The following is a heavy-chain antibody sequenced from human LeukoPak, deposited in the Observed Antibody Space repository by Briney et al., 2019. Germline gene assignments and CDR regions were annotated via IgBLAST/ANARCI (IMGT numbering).Heavy chain of an antibody. CDR2: INHSGST. CDR1: GGSFSGYY. D-gene: IGHD1-26*01. CDR3: ARVGGGATTNFDY. Sequence: SETLSLTCAVYGGSFSGYYWSWIRQPPGKGLEWIGEINHSGSTNYNPSLKSRVTISVDTSKNQFSLKLSSVTAADTAVYYCARVGGGATTNFDYWGQGTLVTVSS. V-gene: IGHV4-34*01. J-gene: IGHJ4*02.